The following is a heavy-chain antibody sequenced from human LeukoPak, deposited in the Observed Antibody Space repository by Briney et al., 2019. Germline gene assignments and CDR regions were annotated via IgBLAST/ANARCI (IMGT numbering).Heavy chain of an antibody. V-gene: IGHV3-48*02. CDR1: GFTLSGYN. CDR2: ISSTGNTI. CDR3: AKSPGYWAHDY. D-gene: IGHD2-8*02. Sequence: GGSLRLSCAASGFTLSGYNMNWVRQAPGKGLDWVSYISSTGNTIYYADSVKGRFTISRDNTKNSLFLRMNSLRDEDTALYYCAKSPGYWAHDYWGQGTLVTVSS. J-gene: IGHJ4*02.